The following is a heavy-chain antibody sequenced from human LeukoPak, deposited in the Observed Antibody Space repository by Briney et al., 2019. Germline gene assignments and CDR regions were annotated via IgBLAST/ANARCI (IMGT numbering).Heavy chain of an antibody. D-gene: IGHD3-9*01. J-gene: IGHJ6*02. V-gene: IGHV3-23*01. CDR2: ITKSGDST. CDR1: GFTFSSYW. CDR3: TKDYCGKFCSAV. Sequence: PGGSLRLSCAASGFTFSSYWMHWVRQAPGKGLEWVSTITKSGDSTYYVDSVKGRFTISRDNSKNTLYLQMNSLRAEDTAKYYCTKDYCGKFCSAVWGQGTTVTVSS.